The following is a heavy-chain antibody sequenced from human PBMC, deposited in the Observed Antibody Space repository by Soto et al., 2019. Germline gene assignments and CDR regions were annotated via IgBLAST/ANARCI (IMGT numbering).Heavy chain of an antibody. J-gene: IGHJ4*02. CDR2: VSHDGRNT. D-gene: IGHD6-19*01. CDR1: GFTFSDYA. Sequence: VQLVESGGGVVQPGRSLRLSCAASGFTFSDYAMHWVRQAPGTGLEWVAVVSHDGRNTHYADSVKGRFTISRDSSKNTVSLEMTSLRAEDTAVYYCAKGVRQWLVTSDFNYWGQGALVTVSS. CDR3: AKGVRQWLVTSDFNY. V-gene: IGHV3-30*18.